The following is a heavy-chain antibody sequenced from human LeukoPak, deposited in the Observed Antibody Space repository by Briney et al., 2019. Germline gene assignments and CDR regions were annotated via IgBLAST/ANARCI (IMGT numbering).Heavy chain of an antibody. Sequence: PSGTLSLTCAVSGGSISSSNWWSWVRQPPGKGLEWIGEIYHSGSTNYNPSLKSRVTISVDKSKNQFSLKLSSVTAADTAVYYCARVRGTYSYGPLDYWGQGTLVTVSS. CDR2: IYHSGST. J-gene: IGHJ4*02. CDR3: ARVRGTYSYGPLDY. CDR1: GGSISSSNW. V-gene: IGHV4-4*02. D-gene: IGHD5-18*01.